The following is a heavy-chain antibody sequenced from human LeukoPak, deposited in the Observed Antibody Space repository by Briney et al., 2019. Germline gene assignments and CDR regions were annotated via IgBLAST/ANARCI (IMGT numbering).Heavy chain of an antibody. Sequence: TGGSLTLSCAASGFTFSNAWMSWVRQAPGKGREWVGRIKTKSDGGTTDYAAPVKGRFTISRDDSKSTLYLQMNSLKTEDTAVYYCTTGYSFGFDAFDIWGQGTMATVSS. CDR2: IKTKSDGGTT. CDR3: TTGYSFGFDAFDI. V-gene: IGHV3-15*01. D-gene: IGHD5-18*01. CDR1: GFTFSNAW. J-gene: IGHJ3*02.